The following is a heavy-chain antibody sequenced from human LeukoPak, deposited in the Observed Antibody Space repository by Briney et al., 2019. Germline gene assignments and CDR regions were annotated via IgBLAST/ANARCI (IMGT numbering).Heavy chain of an antibody. CDR3: AREASSGIDAFDI. Sequence: SVKVSCKASGGTFSSYAISWVRQAPGQGLEWMGRIIPTLEIANYAQKFQGRITITADKSTSTAYMELRSLRSDDTAVYYCAREASSGIDAFDIWGQGTMVTVSS. J-gene: IGHJ3*02. CDR2: IIPTLEIA. V-gene: IGHV1-69*04. D-gene: IGHD6-19*01. CDR1: GGTFSSYA.